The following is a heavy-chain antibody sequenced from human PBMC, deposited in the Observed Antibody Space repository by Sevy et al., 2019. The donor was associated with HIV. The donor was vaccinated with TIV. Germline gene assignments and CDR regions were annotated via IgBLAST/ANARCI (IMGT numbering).Heavy chain of an antibody. CDR1: GGSVSSGSYY. D-gene: IGHD5-12*01. V-gene: IGHV4-61*01. Sequence: SETVSLTCTVSGGSVSSGSYYWSWIRQPPGKGLEWIGYIYYSGSTNYNPSLKSRVTISVDTSKNQFSLKLSSVTAADTAVYYCARDGGLRFGGFDYWGQGTLVTVSS. CDR3: ARDGGLRFGGFDY. CDR2: IYYSGST. J-gene: IGHJ4*02.